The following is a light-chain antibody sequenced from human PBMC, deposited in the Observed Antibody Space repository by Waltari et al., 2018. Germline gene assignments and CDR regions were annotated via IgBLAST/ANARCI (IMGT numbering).Light chain of an antibody. J-gene: IGKJ3*01. CDR1: HSISDP. Sequence: DFQMTQSPSSLSASVGDRVNISCRATHSISDPLNWYQHKPGKAPKLLIYASSTLQSGVSSRFSGSRSATDFTLTISSLQPDDCATYYCQQSYTTAFTFGPGTTVHLK. CDR2: ASS. CDR3: QQSYTTAFT. V-gene: IGKV1-39*01.